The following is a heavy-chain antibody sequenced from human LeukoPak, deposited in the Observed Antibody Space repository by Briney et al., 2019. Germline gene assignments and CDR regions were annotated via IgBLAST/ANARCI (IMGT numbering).Heavy chain of an antibody. Sequence: PGRSLRLSCAASGFTFSSYAMHWVRQAPGKGLEWVAVISYDGSNKYYADSVKGRFTISRDNSKNTLYLQMNSLRAEDTAVYYCARGSGYPYYFEYWGEGTLVTVSS. CDR1: GFTFSSYA. CDR2: ISYDGSNK. J-gene: IGHJ4*02. V-gene: IGHV3-30*04. D-gene: IGHD3-22*01. CDR3: ARGSGYPYYFEY.